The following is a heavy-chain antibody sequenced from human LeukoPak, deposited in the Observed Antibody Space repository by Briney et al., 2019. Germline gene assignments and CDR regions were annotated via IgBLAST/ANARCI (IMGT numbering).Heavy chain of an antibody. CDR2: INPKSGVT. CDR3: ARALRYDDSSGYYAY. CDR1: GYTFTGHY. V-gene: IGHV1-2*02. J-gene: IGHJ4*02. Sequence: GASVKVSCKASGYTFTGHYMHWVRQAPGQGPEWMGWINPKSGVTNYAQTLQGRVTMTRETSISMVYMELSRLTTDDTAVYFCARALRYDDSSGYYAYWGQGTLVTVSS. D-gene: IGHD3-22*01.